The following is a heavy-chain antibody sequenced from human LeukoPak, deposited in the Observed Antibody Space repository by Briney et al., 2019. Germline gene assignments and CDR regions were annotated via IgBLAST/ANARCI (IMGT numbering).Heavy chain of an antibody. V-gene: IGHV1-69*13. D-gene: IGHD3-22*01. CDR2: IITIFGTA. CDR1: GGTFSSYA. J-gene: IGHJ4*02. CDR3: ARERGDYYDSSGYYRGLLDY. Sequence: SVKVSCKASGGTFSSYAISWVRQAPGQGLEWMGGIITIFGTAKHAQKFQGRVTITADESTSTAYMELSSLRSEDTAVYYCARERGDYYDSSGYYRGLLDYWGQGTLVTVSS.